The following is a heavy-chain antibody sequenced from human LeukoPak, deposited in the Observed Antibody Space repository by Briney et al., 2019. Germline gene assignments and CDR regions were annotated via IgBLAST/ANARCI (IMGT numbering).Heavy chain of an antibody. CDR2: IKQDGSEK. CDR1: GLTFSSYW. D-gene: IGHD3-3*01. J-gene: IGHJ6*02. V-gene: IGHV3-7*01. CDR3: ARVERLRFLEWLLPRYYYYGMDV. Sequence: PGGSLRLSCAASGLTFSSYWMSWVRQAPGKGLEWVANIKQDGSEKYYVDSVKGRFTISRDNAKNSLYLQMNSLRAEDTAVYYCARVERLRFLEWLLPRYYYYGMDVWGQGTTVTVSS.